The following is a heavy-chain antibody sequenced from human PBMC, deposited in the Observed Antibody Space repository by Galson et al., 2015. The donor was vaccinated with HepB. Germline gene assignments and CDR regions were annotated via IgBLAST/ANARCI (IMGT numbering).Heavy chain of an antibody. J-gene: IGHJ4*02. V-gene: IGHV1-2*02. CDR2: INPNSGGT. Sequence: SVKVSCKASGYTFTGYYMHWVRQAPGQGLEWMGWINPNSGGTNYAQKFQGRVTMTRDTSISTAYMELSRLRSDDTAVYYCARDLLYGGNCHLEFWGQGTLVTVSS. D-gene: IGHD4-23*01. CDR3: ARDLLYGGNCHLEF. CDR1: GYTFTGYY.